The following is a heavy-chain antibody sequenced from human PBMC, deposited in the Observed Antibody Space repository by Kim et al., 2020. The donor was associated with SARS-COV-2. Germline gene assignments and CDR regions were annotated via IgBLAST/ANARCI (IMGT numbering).Heavy chain of an antibody. D-gene: IGHD3-22*01. V-gene: IGHV3-43*02. J-gene: IGHJ6*02. CDR2: ISGDGGST. CDR3: ANEYYYDSSGLYYYYGMDV. Sequence: GGSLRLSCAASGFTFDDYAMHWVRQAPGKGLEWVSLISGDGGSTYYADSVKGRFTISRDNSKNSLYLQMNSLRTEDTALYYCANEYYYDSSGLYYYYGMDVWGQGTTVTVSS. CDR1: GFTFDDYA.